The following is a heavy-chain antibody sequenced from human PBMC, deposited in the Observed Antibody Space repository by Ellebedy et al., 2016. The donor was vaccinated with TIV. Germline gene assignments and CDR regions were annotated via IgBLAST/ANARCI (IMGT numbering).Heavy chain of an antibody. CDR3: TTVYRYNYDSV. Sequence: GESLKIPCAASGFTFSNAWMNWVRQAPGKGLEWVGRIKSKTDDGAADYAAPVTGRFTISRDDSKNTLYLQMNSLKTEDTAVYFCTTVYRYNYDSVWGQGTLVTVSS. D-gene: IGHD5-18*01. V-gene: IGHV3-15*01. CDR2: IKSKTDDGAA. J-gene: IGHJ4*02. CDR1: GFTFSNAW.